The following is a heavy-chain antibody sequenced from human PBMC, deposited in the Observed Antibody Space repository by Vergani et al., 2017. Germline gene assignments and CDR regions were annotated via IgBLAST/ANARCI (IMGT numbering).Heavy chain of an antibody. CDR1: GGSISSGSYY. D-gene: IGHD5-12*01. V-gene: IGHV4-61*02. Sequence: QVQLQESGPGLVKPSQTLSLTCTVSGGSISSGSYYWSWIRQPAGKGLEWIGRIYTSGSTNYNPSLKSRVTISVDTSKNQFSLKLSSVTAADTAVYYCAGAGYSGYVWFDPWGQGTLVTVSS. J-gene: IGHJ5*02. CDR2: IYTSGST. CDR3: AGAGYSGYVWFDP.